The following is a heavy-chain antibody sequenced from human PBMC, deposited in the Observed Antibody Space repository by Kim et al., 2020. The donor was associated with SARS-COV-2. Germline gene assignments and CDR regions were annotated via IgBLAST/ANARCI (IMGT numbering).Heavy chain of an antibody. V-gene: IGHV3-11*06. Sequence: VKGRFTITRDNAKNSLYLQMNSLRAEDTAVYYCAREGPYYYDSSGYYPFDYWGQGTLVTVSS. CDR3: AREGPYYYDSSGYYPFDY. D-gene: IGHD3-22*01. J-gene: IGHJ4*02.